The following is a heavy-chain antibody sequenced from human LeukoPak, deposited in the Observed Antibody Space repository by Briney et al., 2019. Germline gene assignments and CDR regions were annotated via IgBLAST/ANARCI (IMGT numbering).Heavy chain of an antibody. CDR2: ISSSSSTI. CDR1: GFTFSSYS. V-gene: IGHV3-48*01. D-gene: IGHD1-26*01. Sequence: GGSLRLSCAASGFTFSSYSMNWVRQAPGKGLEWVSSISSSSSTIYYADSVKGRFTISRDNAKKSLYLQMNSLRAEDTAVYYCTRDFSGYGGSYSYYFDYWGQGTLVTVSS. J-gene: IGHJ4*02. CDR3: TRDFSGYGGSYSYYFDY.